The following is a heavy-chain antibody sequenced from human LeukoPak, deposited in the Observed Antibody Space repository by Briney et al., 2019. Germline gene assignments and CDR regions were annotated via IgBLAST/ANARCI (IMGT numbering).Heavy chain of an antibody. D-gene: IGHD6-19*01. V-gene: IGHV4-59*08. CDR1: GASLSTSS. Sequence: KPSETLSLTCTVSGASLSTSSWTWIRQPPGKGLECIGFIYYSGTAHYHPSLKSRVTISLDTSKNQFSLRLSSVTAADTAVYYCARHFSNGWSDKWGQGTLVTVS. CDR3: ARHFSNGWSDK. CDR2: IYYSGTA. J-gene: IGHJ4*02.